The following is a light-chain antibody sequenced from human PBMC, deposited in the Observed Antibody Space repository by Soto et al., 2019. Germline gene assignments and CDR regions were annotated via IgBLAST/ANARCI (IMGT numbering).Light chain of an antibody. CDR3: GSWDSSLSAYV. CDR1: SSNIGGNS. Sequence: QSVMTQPPSVSAAPGQRVTISCSGSSSNIGGNSVSWYQQLPGTAPKLLIYDDDKRPSGIPDRFSGSKSGTSATLGITGFQTGDEADYYCGSWDSSLSAYVLGTWTKLTVL. V-gene: IGLV1-51*01. J-gene: IGLJ1*01. CDR2: DDD.